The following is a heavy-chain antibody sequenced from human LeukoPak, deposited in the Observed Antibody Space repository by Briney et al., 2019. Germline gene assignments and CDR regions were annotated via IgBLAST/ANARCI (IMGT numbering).Heavy chain of an antibody. CDR2: IKQDGSEK. CDR1: GFTFSSYW. V-gene: IGHV3-7*01. CDR3: AELGITMIGGV. J-gene: IGHJ6*04. Sequence: PGGSLRLSCASSGFTFSSYWMSWVRQAPGKGLEWVANIKQDGSEKYYVDSVKGRFTISRDNAKNSLYLQMNSLRAEDTAVYYCAELGITMIGGVWGKGTTVTISS. D-gene: IGHD3-10*02.